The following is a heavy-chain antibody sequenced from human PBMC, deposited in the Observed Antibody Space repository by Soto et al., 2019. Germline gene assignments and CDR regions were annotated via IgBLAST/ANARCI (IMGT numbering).Heavy chain of an antibody. V-gene: IGHV3-74*01. CDR3: GSVFEY. Sequence: GGSLRLSCAASGFTFSNYWMHWVRQVPGRGLVWVSRISHDGSGTSYADSVKGRFTISRDNAKNAVYLQMNSLRAEDTAVYYCGSVFEYWGQGTPVTVSS. CDR1: GFTFSNYW. J-gene: IGHJ4*02. CDR2: ISHDGSGT.